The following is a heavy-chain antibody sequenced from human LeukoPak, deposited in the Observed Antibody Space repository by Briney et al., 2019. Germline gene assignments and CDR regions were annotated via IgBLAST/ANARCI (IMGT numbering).Heavy chain of an antibody. J-gene: IGHJ5*02. D-gene: IGHD3-3*01. Sequence: GGPLRLSCAASGFTFSSYAVSWVRQAPGKGLEWVSAISGSGGSTYYADSVKGRFTISRDNSKNTLYLQMNSLRAEDTAVYYCAKDPRNYDFWSGSWFDPWGQGTLVTVSS. CDR2: ISGSGGST. CDR1: GFTFSSYA. V-gene: IGHV3-23*01. CDR3: AKDPRNYDFWSGSWFDP.